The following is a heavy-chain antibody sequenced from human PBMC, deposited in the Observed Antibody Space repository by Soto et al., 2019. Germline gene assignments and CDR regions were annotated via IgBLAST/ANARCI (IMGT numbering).Heavy chain of an antibody. J-gene: IGHJ6*03. Sequence: SETLSLTCAVYGGSFSGYYWSWIRQPPGKGLEWIGEINHSGSTNYNPSLKSRVTISVDTSKNQFSLKLSSVTAADTAVYYCARGRGVVPAAMGTYYYYYYMDVWGKGTTVTVSS. D-gene: IGHD2-2*01. V-gene: IGHV4-34*01. CDR2: INHSGST. CDR1: GGSFSGYY. CDR3: ARGRGVVPAAMGTYYYYYYMDV.